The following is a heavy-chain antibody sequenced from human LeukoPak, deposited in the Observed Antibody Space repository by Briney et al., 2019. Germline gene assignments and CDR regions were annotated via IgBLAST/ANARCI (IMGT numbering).Heavy chain of an antibody. V-gene: IGHV1-2*02. CDR1: GYTLTAYH. J-gene: IGHJ6*02. CDR3: ARDETAATGIAMDV. CDR2: INLNSGVT. Sequence: ASVKVSCKASGYTLTAYHFHWVRLAPGQGLEWMGWINLNSGVTRYAQKFQDRVTMTRDTSITTAYMELSRLRSDDTAVYYCARDETAATGIAMDVWGQGTTVTVSS. D-gene: IGHD6-13*01.